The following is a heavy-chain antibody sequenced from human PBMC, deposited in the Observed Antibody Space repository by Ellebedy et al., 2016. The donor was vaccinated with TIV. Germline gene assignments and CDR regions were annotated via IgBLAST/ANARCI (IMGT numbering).Heavy chain of an antibody. CDR2: IKSDGSST. Sequence: GESLKISCAASGFTFSSYWMHWVRQAPGKGLVLVSRIKSDGSSTSYADSVKGRFTISRDNAKNTLYLQVNSLRAEDTAVDYCARDPLRSGWYVYWGQGALVTVSS. D-gene: IGHD6-19*01. CDR3: ARDPLRSGWYVY. J-gene: IGHJ4*02. V-gene: IGHV3-74*01. CDR1: GFTFSSYW.